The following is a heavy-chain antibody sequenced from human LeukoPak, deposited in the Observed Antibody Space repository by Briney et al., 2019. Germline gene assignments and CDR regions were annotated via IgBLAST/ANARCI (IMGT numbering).Heavy chain of an antibody. CDR3: AKVKALAVAGPDLGY. J-gene: IGHJ4*02. V-gene: IGHV3-30*02. Sequence: GGSLRLSCAASGFTFSSYGMHWVRQAPGKGLEWVAVIWYDGSNKYYADSVKGRFTISRDDSKNTLYLQMNSLRAEDTAVYYCAKVKALAVAGPDLGYWGQGTLVTVSS. CDR2: IWYDGSNK. D-gene: IGHD6-19*01. CDR1: GFTFSSYG.